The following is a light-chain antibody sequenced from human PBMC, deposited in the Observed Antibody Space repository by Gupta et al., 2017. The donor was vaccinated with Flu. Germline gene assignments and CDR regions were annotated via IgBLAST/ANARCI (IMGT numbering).Light chain of an antibody. J-gene: IGKJ2*01. V-gene: IGKV1-5*03. CDR1: KSTSSW. Sequence: DMQMTQSPSTLSASVGDRVTITCRVSKSTSSWLAWYQQKPGKAPKLLIYKASSLESGVPSRFSGSGSGTEFTLTISSLQPDDFATYYCQHDNSCSGTFGQGTKVEIK. CDR3: QHDNSCSGT. CDR2: KAS.